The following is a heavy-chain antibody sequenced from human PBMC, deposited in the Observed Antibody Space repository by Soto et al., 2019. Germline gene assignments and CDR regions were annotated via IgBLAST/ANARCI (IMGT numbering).Heavy chain of an antibody. CDR1: GYTFTSYG. D-gene: IGHD1-26*01. CDR3: AREGPSGSYHNWFDP. Sequence: VASVKVSCKASGYTFTSYGISWVRQAPGQGLEWMGWISAYNGNTNYAQKLQGRVTMTTDTSTSTAYMELRSLRSDDTAVYYCAREGPSGSYHNWFDPWGQGTLVTVSS. J-gene: IGHJ5*02. CDR2: ISAYNGNT. V-gene: IGHV1-18*01.